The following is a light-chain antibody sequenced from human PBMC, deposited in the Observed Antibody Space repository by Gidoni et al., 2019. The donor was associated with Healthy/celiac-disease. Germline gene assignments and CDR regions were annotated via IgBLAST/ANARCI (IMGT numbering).Light chain of an antibody. CDR2: DVS. V-gene: IGLV2-14*01. J-gene: IGLJ3*02. CDR3: SSYTSSSTLDWV. Sequence: QSALPQPASVSGSPGQSLTISCTGTSSDVGGYNYVSWYQQHPGKAPKLMIYDVSNRPSGVSNRFSGSKSGNTASLTISGLQAEDEADYYCSSYTSSSTLDWVFGGGTKLTVL. CDR1: SSDVGGYNY.